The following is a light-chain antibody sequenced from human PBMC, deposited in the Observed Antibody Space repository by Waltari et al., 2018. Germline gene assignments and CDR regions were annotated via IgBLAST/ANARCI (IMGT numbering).Light chain of an antibody. CDR1: QRIRSN. CDR3: QQYDNWLGT. V-gene: IGKV3-15*01. Sequence: EIVMTQSPATLSVIPGERATLSFRASQRIRSNLAWYQHKPGKAPRLLIHGASTRATGIPARFSGSGSGTEFTLTISSLQSEDFAVYFCQQYDNWLGTFGQGTKVEIK. J-gene: IGKJ1*01. CDR2: GAS.